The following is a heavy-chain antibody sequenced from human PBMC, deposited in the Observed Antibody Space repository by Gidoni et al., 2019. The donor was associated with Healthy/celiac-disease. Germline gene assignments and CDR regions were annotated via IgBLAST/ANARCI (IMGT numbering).Heavy chain of an antibody. CDR3: ARGLSVAVAGTYNWFDP. V-gene: IGHV3-48*01. CDR1: GFPFSTYS. Sequence: EVQLVESGGGLVQPGGSLRLSCAASGFPFSTYSMNWVRQAPGKGLEWVSYISSSSNTIYYADSVKGRFTISRDNAKNSLYLQMNSLRAEDTAVYYCARGLSVAVAGTYNWFDPWGQGTLVTVSS. D-gene: IGHD6-19*01. CDR2: ISSSSNTI. J-gene: IGHJ5*02.